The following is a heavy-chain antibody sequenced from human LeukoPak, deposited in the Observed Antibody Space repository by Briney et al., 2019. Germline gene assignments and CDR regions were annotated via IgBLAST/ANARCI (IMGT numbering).Heavy chain of an antibody. J-gene: IGHJ4*02. CDR1: GFTFSSYA. V-gene: IGHV3-7*01. CDR3: ARSVAGFDY. CDR2: IKKDGSER. Sequence: GRSLRLSCAASGFTFSSYAMHWVRQAPGKGLEWVANIKKDGSERYYVDSVKGRFTISRDNAKNSLYLQMNSLRAEDTAVYYCARSVAGFDYWGQGNLVTVSS. D-gene: IGHD6-19*01.